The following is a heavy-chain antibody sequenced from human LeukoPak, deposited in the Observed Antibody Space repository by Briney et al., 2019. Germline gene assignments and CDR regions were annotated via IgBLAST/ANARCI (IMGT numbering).Heavy chain of an antibody. CDR3: AKDPYTMVRGVIPTGYDY. CDR2: ISGSGGST. CDR1: GFTFSSYA. D-gene: IGHD3-10*01. Sequence: PGGSLRLSCAASGFTFSSYAMSWVRQAPGKGLEWVSAISGSGGSTYYADSVKGRFTISRDNSKNTLYLRMSSLRAEDTAVYYCAKDPYTMVRGVIPTGYDYWGQGTLVTVSS. J-gene: IGHJ4*02. V-gene: IGHV3-23*01.